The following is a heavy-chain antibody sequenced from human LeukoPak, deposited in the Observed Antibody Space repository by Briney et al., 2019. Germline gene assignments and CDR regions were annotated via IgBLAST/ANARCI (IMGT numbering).Heavy chain of an antibody. Sequence: PGGSLRLSCGASGFTFDDYAMHWVRQAPGKGLEWVSLISGDGGSTYYADSVKGRFTISRDNSKKSLYLQMNSLRTEDTALYYCAKDIHDYYYYMDVWGKGTTVTVSS. CDR3: AKDIHDYYYYMDV. CDR1: GFTFDDYA. CDR2: ISGDGGST. V-gene: IGHV3-43*02. J-gene: IGHJ6*03.